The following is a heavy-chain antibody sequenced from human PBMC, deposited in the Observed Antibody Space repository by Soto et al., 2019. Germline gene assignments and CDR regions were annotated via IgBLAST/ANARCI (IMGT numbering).Heavy chain of an antibody. J-gene: IGHJ4*02. D-gene: IGHD3-3*01. CDR2: INAGNCNT. CDR3: ARDTLYYDFCSGYLR. CDR1: GYTXSSYA. Sequence: GXSXKVSCRASGYTXSSYAMDLVRQAPGQSLEWMGWINAGNCNTKYSKKFQVRVTITRDTSARTAYMELSSLRSEDTAVYYCARDTLYYDFCSGYLRWGQGTLCTVS. V-gene: IGHV1-3*01.